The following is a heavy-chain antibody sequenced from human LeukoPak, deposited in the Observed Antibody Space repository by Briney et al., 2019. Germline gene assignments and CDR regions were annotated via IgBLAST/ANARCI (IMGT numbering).Heavy chain of an antibody. D-gene: IGHD5-12*01. J-gene: IGHJ4*02. CDR3: ARGGVGGYDYFDS. CDR2: ITYSGST. Sequence: SETLSLTCTVSGGSISSDDYYWRWIRQPPGKGLEWIGHITYSGSTDYSPSLRSRVTMSVDTSKNQFSLKLNSVTAAETAMYFCARGGVGGYDYFDSWGQGTLVAVSS. CDR1: GGSISSDDYY. V-gene: IGHV4-30-4*01.